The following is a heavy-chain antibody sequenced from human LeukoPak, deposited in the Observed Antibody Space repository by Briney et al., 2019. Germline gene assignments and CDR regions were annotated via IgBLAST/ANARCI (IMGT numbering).Heavy chain of an antibody. D-gene: IGHD4-17*01. CDR2: IYYSGST. CDR1: GGSISSGDYY. J-gene: IGHJ4*02. V-gene: IGHV4-30-4*08. CDR3: ARRVADGDYDY. Sequence: SQTLSLTCTVSGGSISSGDYYWSWIRQPPGKGLEWIGYIYYSGSTYYNPSLKRRVTISENTTKNQFYLKLSSVTAANTALYYGARRVADGDYDYWGQGTLVTVSS.